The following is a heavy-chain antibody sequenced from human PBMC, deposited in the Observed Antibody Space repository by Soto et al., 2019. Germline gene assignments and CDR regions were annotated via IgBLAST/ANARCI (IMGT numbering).Heavy chain of an antibody. Sequence: GESLKISCKGSGYSFAGYWITWVRQKPGKGLEWMGRIDPSDSQTYYSPSFRGHVTISATKSITTVFLQWSSLRASDTAMYYCARDRGSSWLDFDYWGQGTLVTVSS. J-gene: IGHJ4*02. CDR3: ARDRGSSWLDFDY. CDR1: GYSFAGYW. V-gene: IGHV5-10-1*01. CDR2: IDPSDSQT. D-gene: IGHD6-13*01.